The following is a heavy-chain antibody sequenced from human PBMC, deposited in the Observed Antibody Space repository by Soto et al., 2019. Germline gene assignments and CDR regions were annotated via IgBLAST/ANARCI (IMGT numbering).Heavy chain of an antibody. Sequence: EVQLVESGGGLVQPGGSLRLSCAASGFSISSFWMTWVRQAPGAGLEWVANIKQDGSEKYYVDSVSGRFTISRDNAKNSLYLEMNSLRAAYTAVYYCARDSRQEVVTHYYYYGVDVWGQGTTVTVSS. J-gene: IGHJ6*02. V-gene: IGHV3-7*05. CDR2: IKQDGSEK. CDR3: ARDSRQEVVTHYYYYGVDV. D-gene: IGHD6-13*01. CDR1: GFSISSFW.